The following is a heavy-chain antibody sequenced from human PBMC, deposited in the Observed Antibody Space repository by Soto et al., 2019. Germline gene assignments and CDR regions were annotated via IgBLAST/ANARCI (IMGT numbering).Heavy chain of an antibody. CDR2: IRSRPHNYAT. J-gene: IGHJ4*02. V-gene: IGHV3-73*01. Sequence: GGSLRLSCATSGLNFSGSAMHWARQASGKGLEWVGRIRSRPHNYATTYAASVEGRFTISRDDSKNTVYLQMNGLKTDDTAMYYCTTERDYWGRGTRVTVSS. CDR1: GLNFSGSA. CDR3: TTERDY.